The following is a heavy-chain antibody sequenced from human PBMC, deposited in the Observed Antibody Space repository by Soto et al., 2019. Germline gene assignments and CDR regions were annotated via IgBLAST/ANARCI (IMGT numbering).Heavy chain of an antibody. D-gene: IGHD3-10*01. CDR3: VRFRGRAYRYYDMDV. J-gene: IGHJ6*03. CDR1: GFTFSTYG. Sequence: DVQLLESGGGLVQWGGSLRLSCVTSGFTFSTYGMTWVGQAPGKGLEWVSYGGSGGSRYYAESVKGRFTISRDNSKNTPSLELNSLRGEDTATYYCVRFRGRAYRYYDMDVWGKGTAVTVSS. CDR2: YGGSGGSR. V-gene: IGHV3-23*01.